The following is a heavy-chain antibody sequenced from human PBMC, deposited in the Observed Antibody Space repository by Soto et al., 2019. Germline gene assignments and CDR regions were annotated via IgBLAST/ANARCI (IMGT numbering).Heavy chain of an antibody. V-gene: IGHV3-33*05. D-gene: IGHD2-21*02. J-gene: IGHJ3*01. CDR1: GFTFSAYG. CDR2: ISFDSRDK. Sequence: QVQLVESGGGVVQPGRSLRLSCAASGFTFSAYGRHWVRQAPGKGLEWVATISFDSRDKLYVDSMNGRLTISRENSRNTVYLQMDSLRAEDTAVYHCARVCGGDCGNAFDVWGQGTVVAVSP. CDR3: ARVCGGDCGNAFDV.